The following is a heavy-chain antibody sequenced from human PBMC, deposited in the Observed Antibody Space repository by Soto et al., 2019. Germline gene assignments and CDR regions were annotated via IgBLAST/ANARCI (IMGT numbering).Heavy chain of an antibody. CDR1: GFSFSDYA. CDR3: ARGAGYCANGVCDRFDL. CDR2: ITSSGSII. V-gene: IGHV3-21*06. J-gene: IGHJ4*02. Sequence: LRLSCAASGFSFSDYAMNWVRQAPGKGLEWLSSITSSGSIIYYADSVRGRSTTSRDNPENSLYLQVNSLRAEDTAVYYCARGAGYCANGVCDRFDLWGQGTLVTVSS. D-gene: IGHD2-8*01.